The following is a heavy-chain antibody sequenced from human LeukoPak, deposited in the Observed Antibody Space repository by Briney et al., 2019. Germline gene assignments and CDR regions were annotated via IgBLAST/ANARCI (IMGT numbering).Heavy chain of an antibody. J-gene: IGHJ4*02. CDR3: ARDWNHYFDY. Sequence: GGSLRLSCTASGFTFSRYGMHGVRQAPGKGLEWVADIWYDGSNKYYADSVKGRFTISRDNSKNTVYLQMNSLRVEDTALYYCARDWNHYFDYWGQGTLVTVSS. CDR1: GFTFSRYG. CDR2: IWYDGSNK. D-gene: IGHD1-1*01. V-gene: IGHV3-33*01.